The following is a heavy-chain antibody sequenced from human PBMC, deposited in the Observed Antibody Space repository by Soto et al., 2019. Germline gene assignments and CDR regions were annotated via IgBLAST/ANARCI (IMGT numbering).Heavy chain of an antibody. D-gene: IGHD6-19*01. V-gene: IGHV3-23*01. CDR3: AKDPRPYSSGCYLTPEIDY. J-gene: IGHJ4*02. Sequence: GGSLRLSCAASGFTFSSYAMSWVRQAPGKGLEWVSAISGSGGSTYYADSVKGRFTISRDNSKNTLYLQMNSLRAEDTAVYYCAKDPRPYSSGCYLTPEIDYWSQGTLVTVSS. CDR2: ISGSGGST. CDR1: GFTFSSYA.